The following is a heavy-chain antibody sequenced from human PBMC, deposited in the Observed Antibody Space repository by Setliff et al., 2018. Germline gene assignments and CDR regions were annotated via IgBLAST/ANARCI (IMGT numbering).Heavy chain of an antibody. J-gene: IGHJ4*02. Sequence: SETLSLTCTVSGGSISSYYWSWMRQPPGKGLEWIGYMYISGITNSNPSLKSRVTMSLDTSRNQFSLKLSSVTAADTAVYYCARSPSSGAYWNPRPFYSDYWARGTLVTVSS. CDR2: MYISGIT. V-gene: IGHV4-4*08. CDR1: GGSISSYY. CDR3: ARSPSSGAYWNPRPFYSDY. D-gene: IGHD1-26*01.